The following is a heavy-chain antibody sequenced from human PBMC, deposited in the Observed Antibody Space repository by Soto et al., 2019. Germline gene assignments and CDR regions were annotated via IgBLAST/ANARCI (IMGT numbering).Heavy chain of an antibody. J-gene: IGHJ4*02. D-gene: IGHD2-2*01. Sequence: EVQLLESGGGLVQPGGSLRLSCAASGFTFSSYAMSWVRQAPGKGLEWVSAISGSGGSTYYADSVKGRFTISRDNSKNTLYLQMNSLRAEDTAVDYCAKDRPRIGVVPAATPFDYWGQGTLVTVSS. CDR3: AKDRPRIGVVPAATPFDY. CDR2: ISGSGGST. V-gene: IGHV3-23*01. CDR1: GFTFSSYA.